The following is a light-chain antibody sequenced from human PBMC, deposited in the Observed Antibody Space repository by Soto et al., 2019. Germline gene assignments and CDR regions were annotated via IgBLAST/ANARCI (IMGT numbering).Light chain of an antibody. V-gene: IGKV1-5*03. J-gene: IGKJ1*01. CDR1: QSISTL. Sequence: DIQMTQSPATLSASVGDRVTVPCRASQSISTLLAWYQQKPGKAPKLLIDKASNLESGVPSRFSGSGSGAEFTLTISSLQPDDFATYYCQHYNSYSEAFGQGTKVDIK. CDR3: QHYNSYSEA. CDR2: KAS.